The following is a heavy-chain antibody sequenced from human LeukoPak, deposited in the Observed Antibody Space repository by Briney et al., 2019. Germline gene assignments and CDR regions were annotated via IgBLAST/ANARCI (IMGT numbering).Heavy chain of an antibody. CDR3: ARALADNRGYYLGFDC. D-gene: IGHD3-22*01. CDR2: IYSGGST. V-gene: IGHV3-53*01. J-gene: IGHJ4*02. CDR1: GFTVSSNY. Sequence: GGSLRLSCAASGFTVSSNYMSWVRQAPGKGLEWVSVIYSGGSTYYADSVKGRFTIFRDNAKNSLYLQMNSLRPDDTAVYYCARALADNRGYYLGFDCWGRGTLVTVSS.